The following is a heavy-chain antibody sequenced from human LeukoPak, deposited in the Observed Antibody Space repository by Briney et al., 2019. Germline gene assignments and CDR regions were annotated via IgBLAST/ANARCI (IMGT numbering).Heavy chain of an antibody. CDR2: IFYSGGS. CDR1: GGSISSYY. Sequence: PSGTLSLTCTVSGGSISSYYWTWVRQPPGKGPEWIGYIFYSGGSNYNPSLKSRVTISVDTSKNHFSLKLSSVTAADTAVYYCARLGSTFDIWGQGTMVTVSS. J-gene: IGHJ3*02. CDR3: ARLGSTFDI. D-gene: IGHD2-2*01. V-gene: IGHV4-59*08.